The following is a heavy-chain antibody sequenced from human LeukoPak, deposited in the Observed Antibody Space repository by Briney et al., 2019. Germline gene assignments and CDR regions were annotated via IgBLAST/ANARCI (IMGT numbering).Heavy chain of an antibody. Sequence: SVKVSCKASGGTFSNYAISWVRQAPGQGLEWMGGIIPIFGTANYAQKFQGRVTITADESTSTAYMELSSLRSEDTAVYYCARAPNYYDSSGYYPYYFDYWGQGTLVTVSS. J-gene: IGHJ4*02. CDR1: GGTFSNYA. D-gene: IGHD3-22*01. CDR2: IIPIFGTA. CDR3: ARAPNYYDSSGYYPYYFDY. V-gene: IGHV1-69*13.